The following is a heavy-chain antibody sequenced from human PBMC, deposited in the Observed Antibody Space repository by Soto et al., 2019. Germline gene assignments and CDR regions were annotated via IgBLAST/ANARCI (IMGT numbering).Heavy chain of an antibody. V-gene: IGHV4-59*08. CDR1: GGSISGYY. CDR2: IYSSGSP. D-gene: IGHD2-2*01. CDR3: ARVVIVPADRGHYNQFYMDV. J-gene: IGHJ6*03. Sequence: PSETLSLTCTVSGGSISGYYWSWIRQPPGKGLEWIGYIYSSGSPNYNPSLEGRAAISVDTSENQTSLRLSSVTAADTAVYYCARVVIVPADRGHYNQFYMDVWGKGTTVTVSS.